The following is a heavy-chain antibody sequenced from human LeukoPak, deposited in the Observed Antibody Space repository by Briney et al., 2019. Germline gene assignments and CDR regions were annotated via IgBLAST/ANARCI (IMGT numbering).Heavy chain of an antibody. V-gene: IGHV3-33*01. CDR3: ARGSQGIASAKDY. J-gene: IGHJ4*02. Sequence: PGRSLRLSCGASGFTFSSYGMHWVRQAPGKGLEWVAIIYYDGSNKYYADSVKGRFTISRDNSKNMVYLQMNSLRAEDTAVYLCARGSQGIASAKDYWGQGTLVTVSS. D-gene: IGHD6-13*01. CDR1: GFTFSSYG. CDR2: IYYDGSNK.